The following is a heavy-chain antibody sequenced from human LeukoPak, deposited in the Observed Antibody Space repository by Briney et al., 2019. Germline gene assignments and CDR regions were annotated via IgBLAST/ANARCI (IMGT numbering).Heavy chain of an antibody. D-gene: IGHD6-6*01. Sequence: PGGSLRLSCAASGFTFSSYAMSWVRQAPGKGLEWISAISGSGGSTYYADSVKGRFTISRDNSKNTLYLQMNSLRAEDTAVYYCAKAGSIAARPPIFDYWGQGTLVTVSS. CDR2: ISGSGGST. CDR1: GFTFSSYA. J-gene: IGHJ4*02. V-gene: IGHV3-23*01. CDR3: AKAGSIAARPPIFDY.